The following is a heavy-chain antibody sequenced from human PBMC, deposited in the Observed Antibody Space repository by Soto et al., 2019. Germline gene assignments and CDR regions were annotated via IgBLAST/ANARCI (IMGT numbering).Heavy chain of an antibody. V-gene: IGHV4-4*02. D-gene: IGHD6-19*01. J-gene: IGHJ4*02. CDR3: ARANLRGSGWSMSYYFDY. CDR1: GASISNTDW. CDR2: IYHSGTT. Sequence: PSETLSLTCAVSGASISNTDWWSWVRQPPGKGLEWIGEIYHSGTTNCDPSLKSRVTISLDKSKSLFSLTLTSLTAGDTAVYYCARANLRGSGWSMSYYFDYWGQGTLVTVSS.